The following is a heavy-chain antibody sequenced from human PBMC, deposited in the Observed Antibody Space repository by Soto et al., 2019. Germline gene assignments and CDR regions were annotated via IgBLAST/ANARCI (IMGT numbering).Heavy chain of an antibody. Sequence: SVRVSCKASGGTFSSYAISWVRQAPGQGLEWMGGIIPIFGTANYAQKFQGRVTITADESTSTAYMELSSLRSEDTAVYYCARGAVAATKAFDIWGQGTMVTVSS. D-gene: IGHD6-19*01. J-gene: IGHJ3*02. CDR3: ARGAVAATKAFDI. CDR1: GGTFSSYA. V-gene: IGHV1-69*13. CDR2: IIPIFGTA.